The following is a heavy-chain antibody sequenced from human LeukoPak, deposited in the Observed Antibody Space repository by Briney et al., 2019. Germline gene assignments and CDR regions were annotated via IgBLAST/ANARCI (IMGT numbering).Heavy chain of an antibody. V-gene: IGHV1-18*01. D-gene: IGHD2-15*01. J-gene: IGHJ4*02. Sequence: ASVNVSCTASGYTFTIYGISWVRQAPGQGVEWMGWISAYNGNTNYAQKLQGRVTITTDTSTSTAYMELRSLRSDDTAVYYCAREVYRYCSGGSCPFDYWGQGTLVTVSS. CDR1: GYTFTIYG. CDR3: AREVYRYCSGGSCPFDY. CDR2: ISAYNGNT.